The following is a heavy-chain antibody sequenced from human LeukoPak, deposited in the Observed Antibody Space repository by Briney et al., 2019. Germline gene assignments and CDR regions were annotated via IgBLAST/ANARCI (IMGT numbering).Heavy chain of an antibody. V-gene: IGHV4-31*03. D-gene: IGHD3-10*01. CDR2: IYYSGST. Sequence: RPSETLSLTCTVSGGSISSGGYYWSWIRQHPGKGLEWIGYIYYSGSTYYNPSLKSRVTISVDTSKNQFSLKLSSVTAADTAVYYCARRPHGGCFDYWGQGTLVTVSS. CDR1: GGSISSGGYY. J-gene: IGHJ4*02. CDR3: ARRPHGGCFDY.